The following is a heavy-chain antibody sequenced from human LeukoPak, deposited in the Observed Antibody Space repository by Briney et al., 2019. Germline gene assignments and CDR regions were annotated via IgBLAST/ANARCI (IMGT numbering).Heavy chain of an antibody. CDR3: ARQSSGWY. CDR1: GFTVSSNY. J-gene: IGHJ4*02. CDR2: IYSSGST. V-gene: IGHV3-66*04. Sequence: GGSLRLSCAASGFTVSSNYMTWVRQAPGKGLEWVSVIYSSGSTYYADSVKGRFTISRDNSKNTLYLQMNSLRVEDTAVYYCARQSSGWYWGQGTLVTVSS. D-gene: IGHD6-19*01.